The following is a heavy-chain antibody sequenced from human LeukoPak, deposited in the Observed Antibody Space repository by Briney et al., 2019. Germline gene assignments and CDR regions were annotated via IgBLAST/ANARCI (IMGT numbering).Heavy chain of an antibody. CDR3: ARGRRSARIVVVVAATYKFDY. J-gene: IGHJ4*02. Sequence: SETLSLTCAVYGGSFSGYYWSWLRQPPGKGLEWIGEINHSGSTNYNPSLKSRVTISVDTSKNQFSLKLSSVTAADTAVYYCARGRRSARIVVVVAATYKFDYWGQGTLVTVSS. CDR2: INHSGST. D-gene: IGHD2-15*01. CDR1: GGSFSGYY. V-gene: IGHV4-34*01.